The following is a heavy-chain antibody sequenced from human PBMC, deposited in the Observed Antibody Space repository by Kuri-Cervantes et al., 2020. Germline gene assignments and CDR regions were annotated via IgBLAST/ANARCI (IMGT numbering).Heavy chain of an antibody. CDR2: ISGSGGST. CDR3: AKGYSGAIFALNNWFDP. V-gene: IGHV3-23*01. CDR1: GFTFSSYA. D-gene: IGHD6-25*01. Sequence: GESLKISCAASGFTFSSYAMSWVRQAPGKGLEWVSAISGSGGSTYYADSVKGRFTISRDNSKNTLYLQMNSLRAEDTAVYYCAKGYSGAIFALNNWFDPWGQGTLVTVSS. J-gene: IGHJ5*02.